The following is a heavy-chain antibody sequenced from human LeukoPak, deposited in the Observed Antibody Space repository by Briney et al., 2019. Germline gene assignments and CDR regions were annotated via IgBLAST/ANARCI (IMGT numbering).Heavy chain of an antibody. CDR3: ARGRRITMVRETIDAFDI. CDR1: GYTFTSYG. V-gene: IGHV1-18*01. CDR2: ISAYNGNT. Sequence: GASVKVSCKASGYTFTSYGISWVRQAPGQGLEWMGWISAYNGNTNYAQKLQGRVTMTTDTSTSTAYMELRSLRSDDTAMYYCARGRRITMVRETIDAFDIWGQGTMVTVSS. D-gene: IGHD3-10*01. J-gene: IGHJ3*02.